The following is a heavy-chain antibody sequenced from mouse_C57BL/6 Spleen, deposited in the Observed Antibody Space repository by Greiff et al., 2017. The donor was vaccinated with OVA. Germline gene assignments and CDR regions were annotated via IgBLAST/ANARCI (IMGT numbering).Heavy chain of an antibody. CDR1: GYTFTSYW. CDR3: ASLGRGFDY. J-gene: IGHJ2*01. V-gene: IGHV1-69*01. D-gene: IGHD4-1*01. CDR2: IDPSDSYT. Sequence: QVQLKQPGAELVMPGASVKLSCKASGYTFTSYWMHWVKQRPGQGLEWIGEIDPSDSYTNYNQKFKGKSTLTVDKSSSTAYMQLSSLTSEDSAVYYCASLGRGFDYWGQGTTLTVSS.